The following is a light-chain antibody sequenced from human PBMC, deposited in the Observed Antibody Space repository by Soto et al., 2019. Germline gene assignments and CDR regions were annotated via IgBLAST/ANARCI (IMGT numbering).Light chain of an antibody. CDR1: SRDVGSGNV. J-gene: IGLJ1*01. Sequence: QSVLTQPASVSGSPGQSITISCTGTSRDVGSGNVVSWYQHYPGKAPQLMIYEAFQRPSGVSSRFSGSKSGNTASLTISGLQAEDEADYYCCSHAGSDTYVFGTGTKLTVL. CDR2: EAF. CDR3: CSHAGSDTYV. V-gene: IGLV2-23*01.